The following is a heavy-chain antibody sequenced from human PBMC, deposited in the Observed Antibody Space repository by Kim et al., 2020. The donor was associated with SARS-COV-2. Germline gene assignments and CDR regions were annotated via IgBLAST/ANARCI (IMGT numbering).Heavy chain of an antibody. Sequence: GGSLRLSCAASGFTFSNAWMSWVRQAPGKGLEWVGRIKSKTDGVTTDYAAPVKGRFTISRDDSKNTLYLQMNSLKTEDTAVYYCTTDGIAVADRYYYYYGMDVWGQGTTVTVSS. CDR2: IKSKTDGVTT. J-gene: IGHJ6*02. D-gene: IGHD6-19*01. CDR3: TTDGIAVADRYYYYYGMDV. V-gene: IGHV3-15*01. CDR1: GFTFSNAW.